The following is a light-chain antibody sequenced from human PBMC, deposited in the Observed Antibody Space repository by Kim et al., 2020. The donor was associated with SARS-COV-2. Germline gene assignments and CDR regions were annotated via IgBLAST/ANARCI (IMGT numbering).Light chain of an antibody. J-gene: IGKJ2*01. Sequence: LSPGERATSSCRASQSGRSNFLAWYQQKPGQAPRLLLSAATSRATGIPDRFSGSRSGTDFTLTNNGLEPEDIAVYYRQQYGSEPVTFGQGTKLEI. V-gene: IGKV3-20*01. CDR1: QSGRSNF. CDR2: AAT. CDR3: QQYGSEPVT.